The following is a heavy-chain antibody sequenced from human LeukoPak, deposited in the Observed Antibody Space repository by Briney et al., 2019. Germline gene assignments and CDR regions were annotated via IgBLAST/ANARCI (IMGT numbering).Heavy chain of an antibody. CDR1: GFTFSNHG. D-gene: IGHD4-17*01. V-gene: IGHV3-33*01. CDR3: VIYGDYEMRH. Sequence: GGSLRLSCAASGFTFSNHGMHWVRQAPGKGLEWVAVIWYDGSNKYYADSVKGRFTISRDNSKNTLYLQMNSLRAEDTAVYYCVIYGDYEMRHWGQGTLVTVSS. CDR2: IWYDGSNK. J-gene: IGHJ4*02.